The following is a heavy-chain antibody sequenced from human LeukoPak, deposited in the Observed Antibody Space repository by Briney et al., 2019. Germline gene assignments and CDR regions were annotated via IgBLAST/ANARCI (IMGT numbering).Heavy chain of an antibody. J-gene: IGHJ4*02. CDR3: AREGDCSSTSCQTPFDY. CDR1: GGSISSSNW. CDR2: IYHSGST. D-gene: IGHD2-2*01. Sequence: SGTLSLTCAVSGGSISSSNWWSWVRQPPGKGLEWIGEIYHSGSTDYNPSLKSRVTISVDKSKNQFSLKLSSVTAADTAVYYCAREGDCSSTSCQTPFDYWGQGTLVTVSS. V-gene: IGHV4-4*02.